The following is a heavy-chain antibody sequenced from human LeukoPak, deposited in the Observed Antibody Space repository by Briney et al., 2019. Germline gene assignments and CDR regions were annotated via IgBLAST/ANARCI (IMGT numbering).Heavy chain of an antibody. CDR1: GFTFSGYG. D-gene: IGHD5-12*01. Sequence: PGGSLRLSCAASGFTFSGYGMHWVRQAPGKGPEWVAVIWYDGSNKYYADSVKGRFTISRDNSKNTLYLQMNSLRAEDTAVYYCARELLRGYSGYGPYDYWGQGTLVTVSS. CDR3: ARELLRGYSGYGPYDY. J-gene: IGHJ4*02. V-gene: IGHV3-33*01. CDR2: IWYDGSNK.